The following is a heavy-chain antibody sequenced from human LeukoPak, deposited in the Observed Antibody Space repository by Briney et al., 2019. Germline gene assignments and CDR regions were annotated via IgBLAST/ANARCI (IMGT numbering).Heavy chain of an antibody. J-gene: IGHJ4*02. V-gene: IGHV3-23*01. CDR3: AKMPVSYSSGWSNFDY. D-gene: IGHD6-19*01. CDR1: GFTFSSYA. CDR2: ISGSGGST. Sequence: PGGSLRLSCAASGFTFSSYAMNWVRQAPGKGLEWVSGISGSGGSTYYADSMKGRFTISRDNSKNTLYLQINSLRAEDTAVYYCAKMPVSYSSGWSNFDYWGQGTLVTISS.